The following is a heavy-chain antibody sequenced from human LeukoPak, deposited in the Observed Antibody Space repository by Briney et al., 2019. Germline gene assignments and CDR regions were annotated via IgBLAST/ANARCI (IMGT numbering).Heavy chain of an antibody. V-gene: IGHV4-59*08. CDR2: IYYSGST. CDR3: ARLGGFIAANGEFDY. Sequence: SETLSLTCTVSGGSISSYYWSWIRQPPGKGLEWIGYIYYSGSTNYNPSLKSRVTISVDTSKNQFSLKLSSVTAADTAVYYCARLGGFIAANGEFDYWAREPWSPSPQ. D-gene: IGHD6-13*01. CDR1: GGSISSYY. J-gene: IGHJ4*02.